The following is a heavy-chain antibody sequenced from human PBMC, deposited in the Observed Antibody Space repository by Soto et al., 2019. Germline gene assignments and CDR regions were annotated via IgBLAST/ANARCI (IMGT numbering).Heavy chain of an antibody. V-gene: IGHV3-33*01. J-gene: IGHJ4*02. CDR2: IWYDGSNK. CDR3: AREGATYYYDSSGYYYGY. D-gene: IGHD3-22*01. Sequence: GGSLRLSCAASGFTFSSYGMHWVRQAPGKGLEWVAVIWYDGSNKYYADSVKGRFTISRDNSKNTLYLQMNSLRAEDTAVYYCAREGATYYYDSSGYYYGYWGQGTLVTVS. CDR1: GFTFSSYG.